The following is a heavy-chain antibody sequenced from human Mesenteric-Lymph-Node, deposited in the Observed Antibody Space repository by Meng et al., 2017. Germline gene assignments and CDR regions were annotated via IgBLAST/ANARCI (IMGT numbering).Heavy chain of an antibody. CDR2: IKSDGSST. CDR3: ARGRYASVGFDY. Sequence: EVQRVESGGGLVQPGGSLRLSCAASGFTFNSYWMHWVRQAPGKGLVWVSRIKSDGSSTNYADSVKGRLTISRDNAKNMLYLQMNSLRAEDTAVYYCARGRYASVGFDYWGQGTLVTVSS. CDR1: GFTFNSYW. D-gene: IGHD2-2*01. V-gene: IGHV3-74*01. J-gene: IGHJ4*02.